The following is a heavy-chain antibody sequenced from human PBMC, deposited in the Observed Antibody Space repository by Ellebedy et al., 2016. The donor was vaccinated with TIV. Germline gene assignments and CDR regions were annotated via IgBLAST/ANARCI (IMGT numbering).Heavy chain of an antibody. J-gene: IGHJ6*03. D-gene: IGHD3-3*01. Sequence: ASVKVSCXASGYTFTSYGISWVRQAPGQGLEWMGWISAYNGNTNYAQKLQGRVTMTTDTSTSTAYMELRSLRSDDTAVYYCAREYYDFWSASYYYYYMDVWGKGTTVTVSS. V-gene: IGHV1-18*01. CDR2: ISAYNGNT. CDR3: AREYYDFWSASYYYYYMDV. CDR1: GYTFTSYG.